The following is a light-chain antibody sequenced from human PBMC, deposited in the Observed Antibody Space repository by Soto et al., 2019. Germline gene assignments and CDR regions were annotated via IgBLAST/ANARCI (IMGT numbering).Light chain of an antibody. Sequence: QPVLTQLPSVSGAPGQRVTISCTGSSTNIGAGYAVHWYQQLPGTAPKLLIYGNSNRPSGVPDRFSGSKSGTSASLAITGLQAEDEADYYCQSYDSSLSCYVFGTGTKLTVL. CDR2: GNS. V-gene: IGLV1-40*01. J-gene: IGLJ1*01. CDR3: QSYDSSLSCYV. CDR1: STNIGAGYA.